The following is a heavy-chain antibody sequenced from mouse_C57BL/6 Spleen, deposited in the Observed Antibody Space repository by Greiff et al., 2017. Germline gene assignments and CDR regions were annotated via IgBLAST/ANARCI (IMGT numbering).Heavy chain of an antibody. CDR2: INPSSGYT. J-gene: IGHJ4*01. V-gene: IGHV1-4*01. CDR1: GYTFTSYT. CDR3: ASAASYGLLAMDY. Sequence: QVHVKQSGAELARPGASVKMSCKASGYTFTSYTMHWVKQRPGQGLEWIGYINPSSGYTKYNQKFKDKATLTADKSSSTAYMQLSSLTSEDSAVYYCASAASYGLLAMDYWGQGTSVTVSS. D-gene: IGHD1-1*02.